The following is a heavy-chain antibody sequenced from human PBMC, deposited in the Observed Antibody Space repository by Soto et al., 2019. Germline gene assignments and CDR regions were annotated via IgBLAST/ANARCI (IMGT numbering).Heavy chain of an antibody. V-gene: IGHV4-4*07. CDR1: GDSMSKYY. CDR2: IYTSGST. Sequence: QVQLQASGPGLVKPSETLSLTCTVSGDSMSKYYWSWIRQPAGKGLEWIGRIYTSGSTNYNPSLKGRVNMSIDTSNNHFALSLKSVAAADAAVYFWARTVGAAYYFDFWGQGALVTVSS. D-gene: IGHD1-26*01. CDR3: ARTVGAAYYFDF. J-gene: IGHJ4*02.